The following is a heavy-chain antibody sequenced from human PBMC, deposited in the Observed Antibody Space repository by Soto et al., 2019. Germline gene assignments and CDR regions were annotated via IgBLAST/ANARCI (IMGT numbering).Heavy chain of an antibody. D-gene: IGHD5-12*01. CDR2: VSGGGVNT. Sequence: EVQLLESGGGLVQPGGSLRLSCAASGFTFSSYAMSWVRQAPGKGLEWVSAVSGGGVNTYYADSVKGRFTISRDNSKNTLCLQMNSLRAEDTAVYYCAKDGGNNYGDYWGQGTLVTVSS. CDR1: GFTFSSYA. J-gene: IGHJ4*02. V-gene: IGHV3-23*01. CDR3: AKDGGNNYGDY.